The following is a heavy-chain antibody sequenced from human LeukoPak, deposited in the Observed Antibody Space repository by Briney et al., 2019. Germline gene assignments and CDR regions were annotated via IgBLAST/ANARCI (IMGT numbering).Heavy chain of an antibody. CDR2: ISYDGSNK. Sequence: KSGGSLRLSCAASGFTFNSYVLHWVRQAPGKGLEWVAGISYDGSNKYYADSVQGRFTISRDNSKNTLFLQMNSLRGEDTAVYYCAKKTVYCSSRRCYDSSHLDRWGQGTLVTVSS. CDR3: AKKTVYCSSRRCYDSSHLDR. D-gene: IGHD2-2*01. CDR1: GFTFNSYV. J-gene: IGHJ5*02. V-gene: IGHV3-30*18.